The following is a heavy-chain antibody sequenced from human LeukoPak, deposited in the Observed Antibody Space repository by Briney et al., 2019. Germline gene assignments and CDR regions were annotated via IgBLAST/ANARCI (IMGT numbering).Heavy chain of an antibody. J-gene: IGHJ4*02. CDR2: IYSDNT. CDR3: ARRAGAYSHPYDY. D-gene: IGHD4/OR15-4a*01. Sequence: GGSLRLSCTVSGFTVSSNSMSWDRQAPGKGLEWVSFIYSDNTHYSDSVKGRFTISRDNSKNTLYLQMNSLRAEDTAVYYCARRAGAYSHPYDYWGQGTLVTVSS. CDR1: GFTVSSNS. V-gene: IGHV3-53*01.